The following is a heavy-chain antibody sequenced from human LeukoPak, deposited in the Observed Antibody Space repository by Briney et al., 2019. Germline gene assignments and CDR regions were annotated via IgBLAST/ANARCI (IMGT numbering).Heavy chain of an antibody. CDR3: ARSVGVTAIHNAFDI. D-gene: IGHD2-21*02. V-gene: IGHV3-66*02. Sequence: GGSLRLSCAASGSTVSSNYVSWVRQAPGKGLEWGSVIYSGGGTDYADSVKGRFTISRDNSKNTLYIQMNSLRAEDTAVYYCARSVGVTAIHNAFDIWGQGTMVTVSS. CDR2: IYSGGGT. J-gene: IGHJ3*02. CDR1: GSTVSSNY.